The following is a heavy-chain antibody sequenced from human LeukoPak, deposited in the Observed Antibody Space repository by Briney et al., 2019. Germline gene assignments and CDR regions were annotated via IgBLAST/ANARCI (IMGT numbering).Heavy chain of an antibody. J-gene: IGHJ4*02. Sequence: GGSLRLSCAASVFTFSSYSMNWVRQAPGKGLEWVSYISSGSSTIYYADSVKGRSTISRDNAKNSLYLQMNSLRDEDTAVYYCARDSSSGWYFDSWGQGTLVTVSS. CDR2: ISSGSSTI. D-gene: IGHD6-19*01. CDR1: VFTFSSYS. CDR3: ARDSSSGWYFDS. V-gene: IGHV3-48*02.